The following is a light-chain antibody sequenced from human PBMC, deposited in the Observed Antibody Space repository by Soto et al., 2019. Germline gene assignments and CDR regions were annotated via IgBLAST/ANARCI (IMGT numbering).Light chain of an antibody. J-gene: IGKJ5*01. Sequence: DIQMTQSPSSLSASVGDTVTITCRPSQFISTYLNWYQQKPGKAPNLLIYTTSSLRSGVPSRFSGSGSGTDSTLTISSLQPEDFAAYYCQQSYSTPITFGQGTRLEIK. CDR2: TTS. CDR1: QFISTY. CDR3: QQSYSTPIT. V-gene: IGKV1-39*01.